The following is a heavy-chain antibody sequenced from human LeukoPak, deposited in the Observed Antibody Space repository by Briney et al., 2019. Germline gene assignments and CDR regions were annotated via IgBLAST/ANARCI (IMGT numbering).Heavy chain of an antibody. J-gene: IGHJ4*02. CDR3: ARLSPRGYSYGQSPFDY. CDR1: GGTFSSYA. Sequence: SVKVSCKASGGTFSSYAISWVRQAPGQGLEWMGGIIPIFGTANYAQKFQGRVTIIADESTSTAYMELSSLRSEDTAVYYCARLSPRGYSYGQSPFDYWGQGTLVTVSS. CDR2: IIPIFGTA. D-gene: IGHD5-18*01. V-gene: IGHV1-69*13.